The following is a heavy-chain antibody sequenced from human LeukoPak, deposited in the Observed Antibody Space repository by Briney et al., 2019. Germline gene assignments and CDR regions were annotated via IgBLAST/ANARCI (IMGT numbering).Heavy chain of an antibody. J-gene: IGHJ4*02. D-gene: IGHD1-1*01. CDR1: GYTFTNYA. CDR2: INAGTGNT. CDR3: ARAHRQLERLGRYYFDY. V-gene: IGHV1-3*01. Sequence: ASVKVSCKTSGYTFTNYAMHWVRQAPGQRLEWMGWINAGTGNTKSSQKFQGRVTITADESTSTAYMELSSLRSEDTAVYYCARAHRQLERLGRYYFDYWGQGTLVTVSS.